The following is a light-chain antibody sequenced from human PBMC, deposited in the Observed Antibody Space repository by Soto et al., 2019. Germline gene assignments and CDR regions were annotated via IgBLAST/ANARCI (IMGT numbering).Light chain of an antibody. CDR3: TSYTSKSTGV. J-gene: IGLJ1*01. CDR1: SSDVGGYNY. CDR2: EVS. Sequence: QSALTQPPSVSGSPGQSITISCTGTSSDVGGYNYVSWYQQHPGKAPKLIIYEVSNRPSGVSNRFSGSKSGNTASLTISGLQAEDEADYYCTSYTSKSTGVFGTGTKLTVL. V-gene: IGLV2-14*01.